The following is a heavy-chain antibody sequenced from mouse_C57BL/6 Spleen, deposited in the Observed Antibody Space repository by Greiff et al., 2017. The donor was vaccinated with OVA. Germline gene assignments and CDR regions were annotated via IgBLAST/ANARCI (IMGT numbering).Heavy chain of an antibody. V-gene: IGHV1-55*01. CDR3: ARSGAYDGYPYWYFDV. D-gene: IGHD2-3*01. CDR2: IYPGSGST. CDR1: GYTFTSYW. J-gene: IGHJ1*03. Sequence: QVQLKQPGAELVKPGASVKMSCKASGYTFTSYWITWVKQRPGQGLEWIGDIYPGSGSTNYNEKFKSKATLTVDTSSSTAYMQLSSLTSEDSAVYYCARSGAYDGYPYWYFDVWGTGTTVTVSS.